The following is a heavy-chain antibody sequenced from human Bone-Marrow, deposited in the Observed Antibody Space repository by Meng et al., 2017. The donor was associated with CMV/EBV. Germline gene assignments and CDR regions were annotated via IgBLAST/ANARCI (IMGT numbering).Heavy chain of an antibody. J-gene: IGHJ4*02. CDR2: IYYRYTT. V-gene: IGHV4-39*01. D-gene: IGHD3-10*01. Sequence: CTVSGGSISSSSYYWGWIRQPPGKGLEWIGSIYYRYTTYYTPSLKSRVTISVDTSKNQFSLKLSSVTAADTAVYYCARQSGEVRDYWGQGTLVTVSS. CDR3: ARQSGEVRDY. CDR1: GGSISSSSYY.